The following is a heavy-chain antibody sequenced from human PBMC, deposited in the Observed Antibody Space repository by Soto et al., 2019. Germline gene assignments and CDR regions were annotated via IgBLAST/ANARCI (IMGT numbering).Heavy chain of an antibody. CDR1: GFTFSSYG. D-gene: IGHD3-22*01. Sequence: GGSLRLSCAASGFTFSSYGMHWVRQAPGKGLEWVAVIWYDGSNKYYADSVKGRFTISRDNSKNTLYLQMNSLGAEDTAVYYCARAYVWYYYDSSGPAYYYGMDVWGQGTTVTVSS. CDR3: ARAYVWYYYDSSGPAYYYGMDV. V-gene: IGHV3-33*01. CDR2: IWYDGSNK. J-gene: IGHJ6*02.